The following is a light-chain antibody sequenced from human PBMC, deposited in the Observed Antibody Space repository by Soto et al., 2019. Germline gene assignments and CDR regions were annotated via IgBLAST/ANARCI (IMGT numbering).Light chain of an antibody. J-gene: IGKJ4*01. CDR3: QQYDNLPRVT. Sequence: DIPMTQSPSSLSASVGDRVTITCQASQDISNYLNWYQQKPGKAPKLLIYDASNLETGVPSRFSGSGSVTDFTLTISSLQPEDIATYYCQQYDNLPRVTFGGGTKVEIK. CDR2: DAS. CDR1: QDISNY. V-gene: IGKV1-33*01.